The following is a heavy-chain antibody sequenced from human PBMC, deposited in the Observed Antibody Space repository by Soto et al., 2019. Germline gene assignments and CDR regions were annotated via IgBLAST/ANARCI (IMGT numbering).Heavy chain of an antibody. J-gene: IGHJ4*02. CDR1: GHSITGDYY. Sequence: SETLSLTCAVSGHSITGDYYWGWIRQPPGKGLEWIGTIYHSGSTYYNPSLKSRVTISVDTSKNQFSLKLSSVTAADTAVYYCARVGSIVAYDRRFYFDFWGQGTLVTVSS. V-gene: IGHV4-38-2*01. CDR3: ARVGSIVAYDRRFYFDF. CDR2: IYHSGST. D-gene: IGHD6-13*01.